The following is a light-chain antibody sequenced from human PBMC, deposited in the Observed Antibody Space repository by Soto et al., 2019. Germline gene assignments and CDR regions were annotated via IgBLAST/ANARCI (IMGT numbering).Light chain of an antibody. CDR3: SSYAGSNNFV. Sequence: QSALTQPPSASGSPGQSVTISCTGTSSDVGGYNYVSWYQQHPGKAPKLMIYEVSERPSGVPDRFSGSKSSNTASLTVSGLQAEDEADYYCSSYAGSNNFVFGTGTKVT. J-gene: IGLJ1*01. CDR2: EVS. V-gene: IGLV2-8*01. CDR1: SSDVGGYNY.